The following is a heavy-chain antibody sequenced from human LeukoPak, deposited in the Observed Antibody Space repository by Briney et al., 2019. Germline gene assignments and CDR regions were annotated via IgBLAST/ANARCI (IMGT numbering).Heavy chain of an antibody. CDR3: ARVAKSDGDFWSGYDYYYYYMDV. CDR2: IYYSGII. D-gene: IGHD3-3*01. CDR1: GGSISSSTYY. V-gene: IGHV4-39*07. Sequence: PSETLSLTCIVSGGSISSSTYYWGWIRQPPGKGLEWIGSIYYSGIIHYNPSLKSRVTMSLDTSKNQFSLNLSSVTAADTAVYYCARVAKSDGDFWSGYDYYYYYMDVWGKGTTVTVSS. J-gene: IGHJ6*03.